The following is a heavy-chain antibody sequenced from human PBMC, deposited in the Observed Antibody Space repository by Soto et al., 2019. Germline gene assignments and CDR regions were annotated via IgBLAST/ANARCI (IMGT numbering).Heavy chain of an antibody. D-gene: IGHD3-3*01. CDR2: IYYSGST. Sequence: SXTLSLTCTVSGGSISSGGYYWSWIRQQPGKVLELIGYIYYSGSTYYNPSLKSRVTISVDTSKNQFSLKLSSVTAADTAVYYCARMYYDFWSGYLSRCWFDPWGQGTLVTVSS. CDR3: ARMYYDFWSGYLSRCWFDP. CDR1: GGSISSGGYY. J-gene: IGHJ5*02. V-gene: IGHV4-31*03.